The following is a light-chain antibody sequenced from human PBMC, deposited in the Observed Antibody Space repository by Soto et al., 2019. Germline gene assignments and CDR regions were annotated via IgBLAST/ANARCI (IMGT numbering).Light chain of an antibody. Sequence: DIQMTQSPSTLSASIGDRVTITCRASESIRTWLAWYQHKPGKAPKFLIYDASSLESGVPSRFSGSGSGTVFTLTISNLQPDDFATYFCQQYHNYPRTFGQGTKVEIK. J-gene: IGKJ1*01. CDR3: QQYHNYPRT. CDR2: DAS. CDR1: ESIRTW. V-gene: IGKV1-5*01.